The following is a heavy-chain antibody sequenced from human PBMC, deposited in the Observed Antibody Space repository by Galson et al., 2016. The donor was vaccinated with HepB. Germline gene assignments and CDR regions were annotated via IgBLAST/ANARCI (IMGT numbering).Heavy chain of an antibody. CDR2: INHSGTT. CDR1: GGSFSGYY. CDR3: ARGGPSGSYYSRYYFYGMDV. V-gene: IGHV4-34*01. D-gene: IGHD1-26*01. Sequence: ETLSLTCAVYGGSFSGYYWSWIRQPPGKGLEWIGQINHSGTTYYNPSLTSRVTISVDTSKNQFSLRLSSVTAAETAVYYCARGGPSGSYYSRYYFYGMDVWGQGTTVTVSS. J-gene: IGHJ6*02.